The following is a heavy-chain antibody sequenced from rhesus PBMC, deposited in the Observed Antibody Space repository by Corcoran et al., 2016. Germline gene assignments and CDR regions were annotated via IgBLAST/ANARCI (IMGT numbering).Heavy chain of an antibody. J-gene: IGHJ5-2*02. D-gene: IGHD4-29*01. CDR2: IYGGSGST. Sequence: QVQLQESGPGLVKPSETLSLTCAVSGGSIRDYYYRSWNRQHHGKGLEWIGQIYGGSGSTYYNPSLKSRVTVSKDTSKNQFSLKLSSVTAADTAVYYCARDGTVATTDSLDVWGRGVLVTVSS. V-gene: IGHV4S7*01. CDR3: ARDGTVATTDSLDV. CDR1: GGSIRDYYY.